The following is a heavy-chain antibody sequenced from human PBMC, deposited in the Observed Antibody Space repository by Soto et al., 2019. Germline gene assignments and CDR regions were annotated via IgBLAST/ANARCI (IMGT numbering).Heavy chain of an antibody. V-gene: IGHV3-21*05. CDR2: IMPGSSHI. CDR1: GFTFSIYS. CDR3: VRGDNWNDEASDY. Sequence: GSLRLSCAASGFTFSIYSMNWVRQAPGKGLEWVSYIMPGSSHIFYADSVKGRFTISRDNSKNTLYLQMNSLRAEDTAVYYCVRGDNWNDEASDYWGQGTLVTVSS. D-gene: IGHD1-1*01. J-gene: IGHJ4*02.